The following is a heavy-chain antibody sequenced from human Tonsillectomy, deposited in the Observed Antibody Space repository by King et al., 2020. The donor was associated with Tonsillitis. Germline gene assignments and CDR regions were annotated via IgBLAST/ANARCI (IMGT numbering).Heavy chain of an antibody. J-gene: IGHJ6*02. D-gene: IGHD3-10*01. V-gene: IGHV3-23*04. CDR2: ISGSGGST. Sequence: VQLVESGGGLVQPGGSLRLSCAASGFTFSSYAMSWVRQAPGKGLEWVSAISGSGGSTYYADSVKGRVTISRDNSKNTLYLQMNSLRAEDTAVYYCAKSRLEYYYGSGSYPSYYYGMDVWGQGTTVTVSS. CDR3: AKSRLEYYYGSGSYPSYYYGMDV. CDR1: GFTFSSYA.